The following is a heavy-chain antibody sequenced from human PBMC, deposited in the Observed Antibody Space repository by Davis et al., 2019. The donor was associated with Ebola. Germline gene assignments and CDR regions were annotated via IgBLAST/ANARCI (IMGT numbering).Heavy chain of an antibody. V-gene: IGHV3-23*01. D-gene: IGHD2-2*01. Sequence: GASLKISCAASGFTFSSYAMSWVRQAPGKGLEWVSAISGSGGSTYYADSVKGRFTISRDNAKNSLYLQMNSLRAEDTAVYYCARLVVVHVDYFDYWGQGTLVTVSS. CDR3: ARLVVVHVDYFDY. J-gene: IGHJ4*02. CDR2: ISGSGGST. CDR1: GFTFSSYA.